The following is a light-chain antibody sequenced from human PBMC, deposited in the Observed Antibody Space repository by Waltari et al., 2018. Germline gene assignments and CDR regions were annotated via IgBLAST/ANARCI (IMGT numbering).Light chain of an antibody. V-gene: IGLV2-8*01. Sequence: QSALTQPPSASGSPGQSVTISCTGTSRDVGAYDRVPWYQQHPGKAPKLLIEEVRKRPSGVPGRFSGSRSGNTASLTVSGLQAEDEADYYCTSDAEGNNFYVFGTGTKVTVL. CDR2: EVR. J-gene: IGLJ1*01. CDR1: SRDVGAYDR. CDR3: TSDAEGNNFYV.